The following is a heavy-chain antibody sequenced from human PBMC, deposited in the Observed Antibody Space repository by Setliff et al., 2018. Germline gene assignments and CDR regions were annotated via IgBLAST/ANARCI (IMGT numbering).Heavy chain of an antibody. CDR3: ARENGYCSGGACYFMFDY. Sequence: PSETLSLTCTVSGGSIRSGAYYWSWIRQPPGKGLEWIGYIHYSGTTNYNPSLKSRVTLSLDTAKNQFSLELRAVTAADTALYYCARENGYCSGGACYFMFDYWGQGTLVTVSS. CDR1: GGSIRSGAYY. J-gene: IGHJ4*02. V-gene: IGHV4-61*08. CDR2: IHYSGTT. D-gene: IGHD2-15*01.